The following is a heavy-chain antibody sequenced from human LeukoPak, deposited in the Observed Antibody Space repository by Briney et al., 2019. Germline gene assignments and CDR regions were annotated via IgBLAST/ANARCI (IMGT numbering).Heavy chain of an antibody. V-gene: IGHV3-21*01. D-gene: IGHD2-21*02. Sequence: GGSLRLSCAASGFTFSSYSMNWVRQAPGKGLEWVSSISSSSSYIYYADSVKGRFTTSRDNAKNSLYLQMNSLRAEDTAVYYCARAFMVVTALDAFDIWGQGTMVTVSS. CDR2: ISSSSSYI. CDR1: GFTFSSYS. J-gene: IGHJ3*02. CDR3: ARAFMVVTALDAFDI.